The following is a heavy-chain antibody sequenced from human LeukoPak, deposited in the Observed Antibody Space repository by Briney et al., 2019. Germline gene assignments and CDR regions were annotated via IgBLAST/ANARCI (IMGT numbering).Heavy chain of an antibody. CDR1: GYTFTDYY. CDR3: ARVLWGATAFDY. CDR2: INPKSGDT. J-gene: IGHJ4*02. V-gene: IGHV1-2*02. D-gene: IGHD1-26*01. Sequence: ASVKVSCKASGYTFTDYYMHWVRQAPGQGLEWMGGINPKSGDTLYAQKFQGRVTVTRDTSISTAYMELSRLISDDTAVYYCARVLWGATAFDYWGQGTLVTVSS.